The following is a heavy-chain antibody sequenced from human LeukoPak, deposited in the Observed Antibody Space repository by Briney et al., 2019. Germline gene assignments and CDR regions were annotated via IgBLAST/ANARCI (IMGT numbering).Heavy chain of an antibody. J-gene: IGHJ4*02. V-gene: IGHV3-43D*04. CDR3: AKDIGPILSDEGYFDY. Sequence: GGSLRLSCAASGFTFDDYAMHWVRQAPGKGLGWVSLISWDGGSTYYADSVKGRFTISRDNSKNSLYLQMNSLRAEDTALYYCAKDIGPILSDEGYFDYWGQGTLVTVSS. CDR2: ISWDGGST. D-gene: IGHD2-15*01. CDR1: GFTFDDYA.